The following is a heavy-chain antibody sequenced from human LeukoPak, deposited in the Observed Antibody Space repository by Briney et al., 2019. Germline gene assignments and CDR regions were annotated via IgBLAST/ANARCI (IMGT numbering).Heavy chain of an antibody. CDR1: GGSISSGGYY. CDR2: IYYSGST. D-gene: IGHD3-3*01. Sequence: SETLSLTCTVSGGSISSGGYYWSWIRQHPGKGLEWIGYIYYSGSTSYNPSLKSRVTISVDTSTNQFSLNLSSVTAADPAVYYCAREGGKGSGYYTGYWGQGTLVIVSS. V-gene: IGHV4-31*03. J-gene: IGHJ4*02. CDR3: AREGGKGSGYYTGY.